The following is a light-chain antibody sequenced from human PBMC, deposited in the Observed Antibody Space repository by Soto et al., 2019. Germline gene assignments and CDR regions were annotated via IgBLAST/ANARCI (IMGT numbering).Light chain of an antibody. Sequence: VMTQAPATLSVSPGERATLSCRASQSVSSSYLAWYQQKPGQAPRLLIYGVSSRATGIPDRFSGSGSGTDFTLTISRLEPEDFAVYYCQQYGNSGVTFGPGTKVDIK. CDR3: QQYGNSGVT. CDR1: QSVSSSY. J-gene: IGKJ3*01. V-gene: IGKV3-20*01. CDR2: GVS.